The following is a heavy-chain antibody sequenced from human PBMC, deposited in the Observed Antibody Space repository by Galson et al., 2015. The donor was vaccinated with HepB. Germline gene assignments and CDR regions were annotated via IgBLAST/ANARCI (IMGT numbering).Heavy chain of an antibody. CDR1: GFTFSIYA. J-gene: IGHJ2*01. CDR2: ISYAGSNK. Sequence: SLRLSCAASGFTFSIYAMHWVRQAPGKGLEWVALISYAGSNKNYADSVKGRFTISRDNSKNTLFLQMNSLRAEDTATYYCARGEEYGGKGWYLELWGRGTLVTVSS. V-gene: IGHV3-30-3*01. D-gene: IGHD4-23*01. CDR3: ARGEEYGGKGWYLEL.